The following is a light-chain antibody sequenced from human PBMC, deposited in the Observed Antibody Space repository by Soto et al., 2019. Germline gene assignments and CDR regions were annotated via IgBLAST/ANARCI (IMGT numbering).Light chain of an antibody. J-gene: IGKJ4*01. V-gene: IGKV1-27*01. Sequence: DIQMTQSPSSLSVSVGDRVTITCRASQAIRNYLAWYQQKPGKVPKLLIYAASTLQSGVPSRFSGSGSGTDFTLTINSLQPEDIATYYCQQTKSYPSTFGGGTRVEI. CDR2: AAS. CDR1: QAIRNY. CDR3: QQTKSYPST.